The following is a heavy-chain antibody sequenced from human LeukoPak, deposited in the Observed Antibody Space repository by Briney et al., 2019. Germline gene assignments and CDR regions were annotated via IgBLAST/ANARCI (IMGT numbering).Heavy chain of an antibody. CDR2: ISAYNGNT. CDR3: ARGSGIYCSSTSCYGDRWFDP. Sequence: ASVKVSCKASGYTFTSYGISWVRQAPGQGLEWMGWISAYNGNTNYAQKLQGRVTMTTDTSTSTAYMELRSLRSDDTAVYYCARGSGIYCSSTSCYGDRWFDPWGQGTLVTVSS. V-gene: IGHV1-18*01. J-gene: IGHJ5*02. CDR1: GYTFTSYG. D-gene: IGHD2-2*01.